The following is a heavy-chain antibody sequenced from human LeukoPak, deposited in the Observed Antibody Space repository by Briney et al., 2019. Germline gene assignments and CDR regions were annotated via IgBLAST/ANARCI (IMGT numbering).Heavy chain of an antibody. Sequence: SVKVSCKASGYTFTSYAISWVRQAPGQGLEWMGGIIPIFGTANYAQKFQGRVTITTDESTGTAYMELSSLRSEDTAVYYCAGRYDYVWGSLDYWGQGTLVTVSS. V-gene: IGHV1-69*05. CDR3: AGRYDYVWGSLDY. CDR2: IIPIFGTA. CDR1: GYTFTSYA. D-gene: IGHD3-16*01. J-gene: IGHJ4*02.